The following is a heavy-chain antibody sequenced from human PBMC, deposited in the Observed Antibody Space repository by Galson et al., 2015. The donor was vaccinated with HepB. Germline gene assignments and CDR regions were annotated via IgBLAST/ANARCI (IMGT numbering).Heavy chain of an antibody. D-gene: IGHD3-9*01. CDR3: ARTPPYFDWLSPGLPGMDV. Sequence: SLRLSCAASGFTVSSNYMSWVRQAPGKGLEWVSVIYSGGSTYYADSVKGRFTISRHNSKNTLYLQMNSLRAEDTAVYYCARTPPYFDWLSPGLPGMDVWGQGTTVTVSS. CDR2: IYSGGST. CDR1: GFTVSSNY. V-gene: IGHV3-53*04. J-gene: IGHJ6*02.